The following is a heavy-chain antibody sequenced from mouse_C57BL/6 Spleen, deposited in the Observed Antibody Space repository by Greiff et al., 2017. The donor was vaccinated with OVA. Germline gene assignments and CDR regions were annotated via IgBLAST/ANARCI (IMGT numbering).Heavy chain of an antibody. CDR1: GYTFTSYW. J-gene: IGHJ2*01. CDR2: IYPGSGST. CDR3: ARRAYGSSSYYFDY. D-gene: IGHD1-1*01. Sequence: QVQLKQPGAELVKPGASVKMSCKASGYTFTSYWITWVKQRPGQGLEWIGDIYPGSGSTNYNEKFKSKATLTVDTSSSTAYMQLSSLTSEDSAVYYCARRAYGSSSYYFDYWGQGTTLTVSS. V-gene: IGHV1-55*01.